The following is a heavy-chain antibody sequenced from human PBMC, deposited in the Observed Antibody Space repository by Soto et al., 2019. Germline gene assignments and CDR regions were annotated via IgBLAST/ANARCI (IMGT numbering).Heavy chain of an antibody. CDR2: FDPEDGET. CDR3: ATFRNPPPIIVVVGDAFDI. CDR1: GYTFTSYG. Sequence: ASVKVSCKASGYTFTSYGISWVRQAPGKGLEWMGGFDPEDGETIYAQKFQGRVTMTEDTSTDTAYMELSSLRSEDTAVYYCATFRNPPPIIVVVGDAFDIWGQGTMVTVSS. V-gene: IGHV1-24*01. D-gene: IGHD3-22*01. J-gene: IGHJ3*02.